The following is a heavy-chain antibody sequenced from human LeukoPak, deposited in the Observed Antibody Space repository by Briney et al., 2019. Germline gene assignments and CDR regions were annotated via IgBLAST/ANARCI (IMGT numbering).Heavy chain of an antibody. D-gene: IGHD1-26*01. CDR2: IYTSGST. CDR3: ARERLIVGATYAFDI. CDR1: GGSISSGSYY. V-gene: IGHV4-61*02. Sequence: SETLSLTCTVSGGSISSGSYYWSWIRQPAGKGLEWIGRIYTSGSTNYNPSLKSRVTISVDTSKNQFSLKLSSVTAADTAVYYCARERLIVGATYAFDIWGQGTMVTVSS. J-gene: IGHJ3*02.